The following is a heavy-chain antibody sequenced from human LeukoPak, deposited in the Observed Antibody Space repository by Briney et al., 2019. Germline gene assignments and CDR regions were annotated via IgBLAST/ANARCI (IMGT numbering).Heavy chain of an antibody. CDR3: ARESGDILVVPYY. V-gene: IGHV1-8*01. J-gene: IGHJ4*02. CDR2: MSPISGNT. D-gene: IGHD2-2*01. CDR1: GYTFTSYD. Sequence: ASVKVSCKASGYTFTSYDINWVRQATGHGLEWMGWMSPISGNTGYAQKFQGRLTMTRNTAINTAYMELSGLRSEDTAVYYCARESGDILVVPYYWGQGTLVTVSS.